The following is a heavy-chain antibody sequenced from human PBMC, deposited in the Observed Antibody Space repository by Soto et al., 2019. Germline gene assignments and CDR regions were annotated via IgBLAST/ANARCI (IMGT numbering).Heavy chain of an antibody. J-gene: IGHJ6*02. D-gene: IGHD2-15*01. V-gene: IGHV2-26*01. CDR1: GFSLSDADVG. CDR3: ARIRGYCSGGSCYFYYFAMDV. Sequence: SGPTLVNPTETLTLTCTVSGFSLSDADVGVAWIRQPPGKALEWLAHILSNDEEVFSSSLRTRLTISKDTSRSQVVLTMSNMEPVDTATYYCARIRGYCSGGSCYFYYFAMDVWGQGTTVTVSS. CDR2: ILSNDEE.